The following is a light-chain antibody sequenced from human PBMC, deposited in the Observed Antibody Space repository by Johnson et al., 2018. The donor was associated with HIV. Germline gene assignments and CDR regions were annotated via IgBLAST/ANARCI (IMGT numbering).Light chain of an antibody. CDR1: SSNIGNNY. Sequence: QSLLTQPPSVSAAPGQKVTISCSGSSSNIGNNYVSWYQQLPGTAPKLLIYENNKRPSGIPGRFSGSKSGPSATLGITGLQTGDEADYYCGTWDSSLDAYVFGTGTKVPVL. V-gene: IGLV1-51*02. CDR2: ENN. J-gene: IGLJ1*01. CDR3: GTWDSSLDAYV.